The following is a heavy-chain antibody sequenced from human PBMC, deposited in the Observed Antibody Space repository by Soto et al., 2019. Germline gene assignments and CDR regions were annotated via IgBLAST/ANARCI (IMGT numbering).Heavy chain of an antibody. CDR1: GGSISSYY. CDR2: IYYSGST. V-gene: IGHV4-59*01. CDR3: ARECGGDCYGWFEP. J-gene: IGHJ5*02. D-gene: IGHD2-21*02. Sequence: SETLSLTCTVSGGSISSYYWSWIRQPPGKGLEWIGYIYYSGSTNYNPSLKSRVTISVDTSKNQFSLKLSSVTAADTAVYYCARECGGDCYGWFEPWGQGTLVTVRS.